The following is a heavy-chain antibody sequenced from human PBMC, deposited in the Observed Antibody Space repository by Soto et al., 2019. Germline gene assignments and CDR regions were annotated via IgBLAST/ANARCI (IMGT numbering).Heavy chain of an antibody. CDR3: AREGYGGNSYYFDY. CDR1: GFTFSSYA. Sequence: PGGSLRLSCAASGFTFSSYAMHWVRQAPGKGLEWVAVISYDGSNKYYADSVKGRFTISRDNSKNTLYLQMNSLRAEDTAVYYCAREGYGGNSYYFDYWGQGTLVTASS. CDR2: ISYDGSNK. D-gene: IGHD4-17*01. J-gene: IGHJ4*02. V-gene: IGHV3-30-3*01.